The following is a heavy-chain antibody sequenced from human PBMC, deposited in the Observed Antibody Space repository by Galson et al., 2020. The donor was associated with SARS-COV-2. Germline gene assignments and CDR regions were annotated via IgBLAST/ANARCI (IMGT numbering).Heavy chain of an antibody. CDR2: IYYSGIT. CDR3: ARVEQFITMVRGVTSWFDP. Sequence: ASETLSLTCTVSGGSISSYYWRWIRQPPGQGLEWSGYIYYSGITNYNPSLKSRVTISVDTSKNQFSLKLSSVTAAATAVYYCARVEQFITMVRGVTSWFDPWGQGTLVTGSS. J-gene: IGHJ5*02. V-gene: IGHV4-59*01. D-gene: IGHD3-10*01. CDR1: GGSISSYY.